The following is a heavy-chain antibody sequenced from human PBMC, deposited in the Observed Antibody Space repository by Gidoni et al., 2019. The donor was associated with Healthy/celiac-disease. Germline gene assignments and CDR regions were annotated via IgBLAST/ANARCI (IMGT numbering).Heavy chain of an antibody. CDR2: FDPEDGET. Sequence: QVQLVQSGAEVKTPGASVKVPCKVSGYTLTELSMHWVRQAPGKGLEWMGGFDPEDGETIYAQKFQGRVTMTEDTSTDTAYMELSSLRSEDTAVYYCASRLLWFGELSSWGQGTLVTVSS. J-gene: IGHJ5*02. CDR1: GYTLTELS. CDR3: ASRLLWFGELSS. D-gene: IGHD3-10*01. V-gene: IGHV1-24*01.